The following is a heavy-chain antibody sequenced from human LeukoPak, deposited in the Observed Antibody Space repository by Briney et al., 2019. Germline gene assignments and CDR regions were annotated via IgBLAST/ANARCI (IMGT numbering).Heavy chain of an antibody. CDR3: ARDHHRRLYDSQARDTFDI. CDR1: GFTFSDYY. CDR2: ISSSGNTI. V-gene: IGHV3-11*04. J-gene: IGHJ3*02. D-gene: IGHD3-22*01. Sequence: GSLRLSCAASGFTFSDYYMNWIRQAPGKGLEWVSYISSSGNTIYYADSVKGRFTISRDNAKNSLYLQMNSLRAEDTAVYYCARDHHRRLYDSQARDTFDIWGQGTMVTVSS.